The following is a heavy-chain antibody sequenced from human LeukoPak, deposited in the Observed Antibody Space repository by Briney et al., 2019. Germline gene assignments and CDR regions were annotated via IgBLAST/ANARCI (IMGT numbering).Heavy chain of an antibody. D-gene: IGHD3-22*01. Sequence: PSETLSLTCTVSGASINSGSYYWRWIRQPAGKGLEWIGRIYTSGSTNYNPSLKSRLTMSVDTSKNQFSLKLSSVTAADTAVYYCAREDSSGYYYLVSYWGQGTLVTVSS. V-gene: IGHV4-61*02. CDR1: GASINSGSYY. J-gene: IGHJ4*02. CDR2: IYTSGST. CDR3: AREDSSGYYYLVSY.